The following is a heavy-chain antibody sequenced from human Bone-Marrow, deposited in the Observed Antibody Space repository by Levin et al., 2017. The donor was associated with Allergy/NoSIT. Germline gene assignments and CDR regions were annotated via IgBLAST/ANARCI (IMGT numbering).Heavy chain of an antibody. J-gene: IGHJ4*02. CDR2: IHSGGRK. D-gene: IGHD5-12*01. CDR3: ARDDVVATNH. V-gene: IGHV3-66*01. Sequence: GGSLRLSCAASGFTISTNYMSWVRQVPGKGLEWVSIIHSGGRKNYADSVKGRFTISRDNYNNTLYLQMKSLRGEDTAIYYCARDDVVATNHWGQGTLVIVSS. CDR1: GFTISTNY.